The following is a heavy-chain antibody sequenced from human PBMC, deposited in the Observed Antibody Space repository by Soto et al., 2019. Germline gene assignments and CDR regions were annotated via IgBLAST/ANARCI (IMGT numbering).Heavy chain of an antibody. CDR2: ISGTSPPT. Sequence: GGHMRRCCSCSGFNVSTYDMNWGRQGPGKGLEWISFISGTSPPTSYADSVRGRFTISRDDARNSLYLQMNSLRDDDTAVYYCARDRDGDEDFDSWGQGTLVTVSS. CDR1: GFNVSTYD. CDR3: ARDRDGDEDFDS. J-gene: IGHJ4*02. D-gene: IGHD2-15*01. V-gene: IGHV3-48*02.